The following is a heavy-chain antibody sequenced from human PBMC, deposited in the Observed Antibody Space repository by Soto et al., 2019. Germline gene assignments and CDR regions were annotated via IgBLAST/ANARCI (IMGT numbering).Heavy chain of an antibody. D-gene: IGHD3-22*01. V-gene: IGHV3-23*01. J-gene: IGHJ4*02. CDR3: ARRNYDSSGFGY. CDR2: ISGSGGST. Sequence: LRLSCAASGFTFSTYAMSWVRQAPGKGLEWVSAISGSGGSTYYADSVKGRFTISRDNSKNTLYLQMNSLRAEDTAVYYCARRNYDSSGFGYWGQGTLVTVSS. CDR1: GFTFSTYA.